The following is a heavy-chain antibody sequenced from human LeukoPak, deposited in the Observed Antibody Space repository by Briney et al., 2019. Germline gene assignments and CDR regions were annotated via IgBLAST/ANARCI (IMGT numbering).Heavy chain of an antibody. CDR1: GFTFSSYW. V-gene: IGHV3-7*05. J-gene: IGHJ4*02. CDR3: ARDGYHSSGLIPSIDY. Sequence: PGGSLRLSCAASGFTFSSYWMSWVRQAPGKGLEWVANIKQDGSEKYYVDSVKGRFTISRDNAKNSLYLQTNSLRAEDTAVYYCARDGYHSSGLIPSIDYWGQGTLVTVSS. D-gene: IGHD6-19*01. CDR2: IKQDGSEK.